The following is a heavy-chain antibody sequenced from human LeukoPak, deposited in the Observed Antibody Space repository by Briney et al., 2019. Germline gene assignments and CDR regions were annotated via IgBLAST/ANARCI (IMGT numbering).Heavy chain of an antibody. CDR2: ISSTSSTI. V-gene: IGHV3-48*01. Sequence: GGSLRLSCAASGFTFSSYSINWVRQAPGKGLEWVSYISSTSSTIHYADSVKGRFTISRDNAKNSLYLQMNSLRADDTAVYYCARVSYDSIDCWGQGTLVTVSS. CDR3: ARVSYDSIDC. J-gene: IGHJ4*02. CDR1: GFTFSSYS. D-gene: IGHD3-22*01.